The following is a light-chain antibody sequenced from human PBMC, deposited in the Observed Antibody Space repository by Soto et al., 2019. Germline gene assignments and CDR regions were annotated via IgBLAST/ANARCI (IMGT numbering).Light chain of an antibody. CDR2: EIA. V-gene: IGLV2-23*02. CDR3: CAYAGTTTFVV. CDR1: NSDIGIYNL. Sequence: QSALTQPASVSGSPGQSITISCTGTNSDIGIYNLVSWYQQHPGKVPKVIIYEIAKRPSGVSDRFSGSKSGNTASLAISGLQAEDAADYYCCAYAGTTTFVVFGGGTKVTVL. J-gene: IGLJ2*01.